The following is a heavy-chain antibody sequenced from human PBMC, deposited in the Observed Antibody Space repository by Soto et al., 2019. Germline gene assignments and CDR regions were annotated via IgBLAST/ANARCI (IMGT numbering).Heavy chain of an antibody. CDR3: ASSVRPRLLEWLALDFDY. CDR1: GFTFSSYA. J-gene: IGHJ4*02. Sequence: PGGSLRLSCAASGFTFSSYAMSWVRQAPGKGLEWVSAISGSGGSTNYADSGKGPLTPPRDNSKNPPYRQMNCLRTEDPAVSYCASSVRPRLLEWLALDFDYWGQGTLVTVSS. D-gene: IGHD3-3*01. CDR2: ISGSGGST. V-gene: IGHV3-23*01.